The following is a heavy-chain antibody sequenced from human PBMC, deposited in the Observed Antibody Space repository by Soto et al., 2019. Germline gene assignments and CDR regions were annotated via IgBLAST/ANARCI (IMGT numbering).Heavy chain of an antibody. J-gene: IGHJ3*01. CDR2: ISDSSDSA. Sequence: EVQLLESGGGLVQPGGSLRLSCAASGFTFRIYAMSWVRQVPGKGLEWVSTISDSSDSAYYADSVKGRFTISRDNSNNTLYLQRNSLRAEDTAVYYCASPYGGNIGDALDLWGQGTTVTVSS. CDR1: GFTFRIYA. D-gene: IGHD2-15*01. CDR3: ASPYGGNIGDALDL. V-gene: IGHV3-23*01.